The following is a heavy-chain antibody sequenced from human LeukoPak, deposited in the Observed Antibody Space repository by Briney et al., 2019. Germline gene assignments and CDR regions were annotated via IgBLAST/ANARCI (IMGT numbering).Heavy chain of an antibody. D-gene: IGHD3-9*01. Sequence: AGGSLRLSCAASGFTFSSYTLNWVRQAPGKGLEWVSSISSAGGYIYYADSVKGRFTISRDNAKNTLYLQMSSLRAEDTAVYYCAKAYYDILTGLDQWGQGTLVTVSS. CDR2: ISSAGGYI. J-gene: IGHJ5*02. CDR3: AKAYYDILTGLDQ. CDR1: GFTFSSYT. V-gene: IGHV3-21*04.